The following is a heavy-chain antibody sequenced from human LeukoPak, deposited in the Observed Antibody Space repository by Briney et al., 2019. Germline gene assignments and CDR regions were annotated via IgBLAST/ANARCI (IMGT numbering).Heavy chain of an antibody. CDR2: INLGGGNT. J-gene: IGHJ3*02. CDR3: ARIRDGYNDAYDI. Sequence: ASVKVSCKASGYTFTNYYMHWVRQAPGQGLEWMGLINLGGGNTNYAQNFQGRVTMTRDTSTSTVYMELSSLRSEDTAIYYCARIRDGYNDAYDIWGQGTVVTVPS. D-gene: IGHD5-24*01. V-gene: IGHV1-46*01. CDR1: GYTFTNYY.